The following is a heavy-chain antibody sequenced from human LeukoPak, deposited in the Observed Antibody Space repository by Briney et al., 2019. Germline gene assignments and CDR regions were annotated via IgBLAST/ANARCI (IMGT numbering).Heavy chain of an antibody. D-gene: IGHD5-12*01. J-gene: IGHJ4*02. Sequence: PSETLSLTCTVSGGSISSGSYYWSWIRQPAGKGLEWIGRIYTSGSTNYNPSLKSRVTISVDTSKNQFSLKLSSVTAADTAVYYCASSDGWLRFGAFAPFDYWGQGTLVTVSS. V-gene: IGHV4-61*02. CDR2: IYTSGST. CDR3: ASSDGWLRFGAFAPFDY. CDR1: GGSISSGSYY.